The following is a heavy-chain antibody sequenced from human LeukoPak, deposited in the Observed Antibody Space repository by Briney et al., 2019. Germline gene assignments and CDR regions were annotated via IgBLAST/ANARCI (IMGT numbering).Heavy chain of an antibody. Sequence: GASVTVSCEASGYTFTSYHLHWVPQAPGQGLEWMGMINPSGGGTSYAQKFQGRVTMTRDTSTSTVYMELSSLRSEDTAMYYCARGYSYGRDTGYWGQGTLVTVSS. D-gene: IGHD5-18*01. CDR3: ARGYSYGRDTGY. V-gene: IGHV1-46*01. CDR2: INPSGGGT. J-gene: IGHJ4*02. CDR1: GYTFTSYH.